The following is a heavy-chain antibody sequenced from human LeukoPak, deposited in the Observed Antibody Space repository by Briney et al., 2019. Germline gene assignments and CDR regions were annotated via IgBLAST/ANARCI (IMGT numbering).Heavy chain of an antibody. Sequence: SETLSLTCTVSGGSISSYYWSWIRQPPGKGLEWIGYIYYSGSTNYNPSLKSRVTISVDTSKNQFSLKLSSVTAADTAVYYCARASPSHSDAFDIWGQGTMVTVSS. CDR3: ARASPSHSDAFDI. V-gene: IGHV4-59*12. J-gene: IGHJ3*02. CDR2: IYYSGST. D-gene: IGHD6-6*01. CDR1: GGSISSYY.